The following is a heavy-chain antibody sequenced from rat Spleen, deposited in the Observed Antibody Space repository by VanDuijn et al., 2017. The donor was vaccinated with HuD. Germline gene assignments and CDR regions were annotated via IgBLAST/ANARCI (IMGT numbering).Heavy chain of an antibody. CDR2: INSAGST. CDR1: GHSITNGYR. CDR3: ARSDGTHYYLPFIY. V-gene: IGHV3-3*01. D-gene: IGHD1-12*02. Sequence: EVQLQESGPGLVKPSQSLSLTCYVTGHSITNGYRWNWIRKFPGNKLEWMGYINSAGSTLYNPSLKSRISITRDTSKNQFFLQVNSVTTEDTATYYCARSDGTHYYLPFIYWGQGTLVTVSS. J-gene: IGHJ3*01.